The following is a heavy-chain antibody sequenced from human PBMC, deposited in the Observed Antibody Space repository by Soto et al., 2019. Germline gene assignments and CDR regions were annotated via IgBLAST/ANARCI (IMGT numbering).Heavy chain of an antibody. V-gene: IGHV4-30-2*01. CDR3: ARGGLLGYCSGKNCYNSFDY. D-gene: IGHD2-15*01. Sequence: PSETLSLTCAVSGGSISSGGYSWSWIRQPPGKGLEWMGYIYRSGSTYYNPSLKSRVTISVDRSNNQFSLKLSSVTAADTAVYYCARGGLLGYCSGKNCYNSFDYWGQGTLVTVSS. J-gene: IGHJ4*02. CDR2: IYRSGST. CDR1: GGSISSGGYS.